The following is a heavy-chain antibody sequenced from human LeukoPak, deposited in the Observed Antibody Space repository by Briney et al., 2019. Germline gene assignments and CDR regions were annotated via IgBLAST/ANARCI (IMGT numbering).Heavy chain of an antibody. CDR3: ARGGFYYDFWSGYYTSHGWFDP. V-gene: IGHV4-34*01. J-gene: IGHJ5*02. D-gene: IGHD3-3*01. CDR1: GGSFSGYY. CDR2: INHSGST. Sequence: SETLSLTCAVYGGSFSGYYWSWIRQPPGKGLEWIGEINHSGSTNYNPSLKSRFTISVDTSKNQFSLKLSSVTAADTAVYYCARGGFYYDFWSGYYTSHGWFDPWGQGTLVTVSS.